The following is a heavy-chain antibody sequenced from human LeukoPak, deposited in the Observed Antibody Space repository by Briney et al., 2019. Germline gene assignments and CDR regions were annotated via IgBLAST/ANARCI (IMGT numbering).Heavy chain of an antibody. Sequence: SVKVSCKASGGTFSSYTISWVRQARGQGLEWMGRIIPIVGIANYAQKFQGRVTITADKSTSTAYMELSSLRSEDTAVYYCASLSSSLLGYYYYGMDVWGQGTTVTVSS. V-gene: IGHV1-69*02. CDR2: IIPIVGIA. J-gene: IGHJ6*02. D-gene: IGHD6-13*01. CDR3: ASLSSSLLGYYYYGMDV. CDR1: GGTFSSYT.